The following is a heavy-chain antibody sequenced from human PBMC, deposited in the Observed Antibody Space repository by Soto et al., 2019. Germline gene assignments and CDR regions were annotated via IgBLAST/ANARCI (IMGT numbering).Heavy chain of an antibody. CDR2: IYPGDSDT. Sequence: PGESLKISCKGSGYSFTSYWIGWVRQMPGKGLEWMGIIYPGDSDTRYSPSFQGQVTISADKSISTAYLQWSSLKASDTAMYYCARHKGYDFWSGTHALDYGGQGTLVTVSS. D-gene: IGHD3-3*01. V-gene: IGHV5-51*01. CDR3: ARHKGYDFWSGTHALDY. J-gene: IGHJ4*02. CDR1: GYSFTSYW.